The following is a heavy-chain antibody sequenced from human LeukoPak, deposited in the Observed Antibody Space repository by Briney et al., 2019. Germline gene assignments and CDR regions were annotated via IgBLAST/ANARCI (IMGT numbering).Heavy chain of an antibody. Sequence: GGSLRLSCAASGFTFSSYAMSWVRQAPGKGLEWVSAISGSGGSTYYADSVKGRFTISRDNSKNTLYLQMNSLRAEDTAVYYCAKGVLPYSGYGGGFDYWGQGTLVTVSS. CDR1: GFTFSSYA. J-gene: IGHJ4*02. D-gene: IGHD5-12*01. CDR3: AKGVLPYSGYGGGFDY. V-gene: IGHV3-23*01. CDR2: ISGSGGST.